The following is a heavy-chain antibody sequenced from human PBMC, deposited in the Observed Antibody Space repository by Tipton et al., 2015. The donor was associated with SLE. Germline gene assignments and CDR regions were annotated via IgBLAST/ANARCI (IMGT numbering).Heavy chain of an antibody. D-gene: IGHD6-6*01. J-gene: IGHJ5*02. CDR1: GGSFNNFY. Sequence: TLSLTCTVYGGSFNNFYWSWIRQPPEKGLEWIGEINDSGSTKYNPSLKSRVTISVDTSKNQFSLKLSSVTAADTAVYYCAREGQLVPTWFDPWGQGSLVTVSS. CDR2: INDSGST. V-gene: IGHV4-34*09. CDR3: AREGQLVPTWFDP.